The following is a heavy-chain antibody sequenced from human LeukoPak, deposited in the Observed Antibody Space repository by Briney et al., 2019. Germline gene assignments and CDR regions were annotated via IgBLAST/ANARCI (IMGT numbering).Heavy chain of an antibody. J-gene: IGHJ5*02. CDR2: ISSSSSTI. V-gene: IGHV3-48*04. CDR1: GFTFSSYS. CDR3: AGPLGMTFDP. D-gene: IGHD1-14*01. Sequence: GSLRLSCAASGFTFSSYSMNWVRQAPGKGLEWVSYISSSSSTIYYADSVKGRFTISRDNAQTSLYLQMNSLRAEDTAVYYCAGPLGMTFDPWGQGTLVTVSS.